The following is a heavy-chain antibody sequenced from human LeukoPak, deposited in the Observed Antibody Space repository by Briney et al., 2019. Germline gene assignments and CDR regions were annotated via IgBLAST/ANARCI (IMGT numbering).Heavy chain of an antibody. J-gene: IGHJ5*02. Sequence: GGSLRLSCAASGFTFSSYSMNWVRQAPGKGLEWVSSICSSSSYIYYADSVKGRFTISRDNAKNSLYLQMNSLRAEDTAVYYCARDAITMVRGVIGWFDPWGQGTLVTVSS. D-gene: IGHD3-10*01. CDR3: ARDAITMVRGVIGWFDP. V-gene: IGHV3-21*01. CDR2: ICSSSSYI. CDR1: GFTFSSYS.